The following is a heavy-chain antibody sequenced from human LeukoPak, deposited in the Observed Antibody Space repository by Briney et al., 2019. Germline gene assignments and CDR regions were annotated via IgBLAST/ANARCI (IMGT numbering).Heavy chain of an antibody. Sequence: ASVKVSCKASGYTFTSYDINWVRQATGQGLEWMGWMNPNSGNTGYAQKFQGRVTMTRNTSISTAYMELSSLRSEDTAVYYCARAGGRYYYGSGSFNWFDPWGQGTLVTVSS. CDR1: GYTFTSYD. CDR3: ARAGGRYYYGSGSFNWFDP. V-gene: IGHV1-8*01. CDR2: MNPNSGNT. D-gene: IGHD3-10*01. J-gene: IGHJ5*02.